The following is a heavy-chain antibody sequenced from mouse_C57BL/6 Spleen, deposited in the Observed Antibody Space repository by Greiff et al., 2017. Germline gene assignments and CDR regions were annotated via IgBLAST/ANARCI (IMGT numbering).Heavy chain of an antibody. CDR1: GYAFSSYW. Sequence: QVQLKESGAELVKPGASVKISCKASGYAFSSYWMNWVKQRPGKGLEWIGQIYPGDGDTNYNGKFKGKATLTADKSSSTAYMQLSRLTSEDSAVYFCARKGSTVVAPSYYFDYWGQGTTLTVSS. J-gene: IGHJ2*01. D-gene: IGHD1-1*01. CDR3: ARKGSTVVAPSYYFDY. CDR2: IYPGDGDT. V-gene: IGHV1-80*01.